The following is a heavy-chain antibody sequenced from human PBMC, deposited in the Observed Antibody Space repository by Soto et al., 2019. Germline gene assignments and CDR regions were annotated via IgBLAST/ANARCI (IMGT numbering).Heavy chain of an antibody. V-gene: IGHV4-4*02. Sequence: KPSETLSLTCGVSGGTVASSHWWSWVRQSPGGGLEWIGNVYHTGDTNLNPSLQSRVTISVDKSNNQFSLRLYSLTAADTAVYFCARDLVTAGGNNYFDPWGPGTLVTVS. D-gene: IGHD2-21*02. CDR1: GGTVASSHW. CDR3: ARDLVTAGGNNYFDP. CDR2: VYHTGDT. J-gene: IGHJ5*02.